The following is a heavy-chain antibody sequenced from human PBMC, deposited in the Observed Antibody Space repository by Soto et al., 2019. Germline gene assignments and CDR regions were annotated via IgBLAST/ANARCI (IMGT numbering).Heavy chain of an antibody. CDR3: ARQSVGSNWLDP. J-gene: IGHJ5*02. CDR1: GGSISTTSYY. Sequence: QLQLQESGPGLVKPSETLSLTCSVSGGSISTTSYYWGWIRQPPGKPLEWIGSIFYSGNTHYNTTLMSRATIPIDTSENQFSLNLRSATAADTAVYYCARQSVGSNWLDPWGQGTLVTVSS. V-gene: IGHV4-39*01. D-gene: IGHD1-26*01. CDR2: IFYSGNT.